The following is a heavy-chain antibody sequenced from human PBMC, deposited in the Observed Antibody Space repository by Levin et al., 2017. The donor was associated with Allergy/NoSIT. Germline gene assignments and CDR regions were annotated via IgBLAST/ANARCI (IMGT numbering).Heavy chain of an antibody. Sequence: SCAASGFTFNNYAMHWVRQAPGKGLEWVAVISYDGSNKYYTDSVKGRFTISRDNSKNTVYLQMNSLRAEDTAVYYCARDSGFGELLFLSPDYWGQGTLVTVSS. CDR2: ISYDGSNK. J-gene: IGHJ4*02. CDR3: ARDSGFGELLFLSPDY. V-gene: IGHV3-30*04. CDR1: GFTFNNYA. D-gene: IGHD3-10*01.